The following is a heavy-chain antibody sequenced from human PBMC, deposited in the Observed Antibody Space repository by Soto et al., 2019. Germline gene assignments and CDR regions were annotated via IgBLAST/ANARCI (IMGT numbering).Heavy chain of an antibody. CDR2: IYPGDSDT. V-gene: IGHV5-51*01. Sequence: PGESLKISCKGSGYSFTSYWIGWVRQMPGKGLEWMGIIYPGDSDTRYSPSFQGQVTISADKSISTAYLQWSSLKASDTAMYYCARRESPPPLLLSEGSWFDPWGQGTLVTVSS. J-gene: IGHJ5*02. CDR3: ARRESPPPLLLSEGSWFDP. D-gene: IGHD2-15*01. CDR1: GYSFTSYW.